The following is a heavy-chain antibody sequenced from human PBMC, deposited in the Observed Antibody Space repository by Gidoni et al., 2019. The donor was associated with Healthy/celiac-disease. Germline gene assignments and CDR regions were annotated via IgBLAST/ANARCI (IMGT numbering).Heavy chain of an antibody. CDR1: GGSISSGSYY. CDR3: ARDRGYSYGGNWFDP. Sequence: QVQLQESGPGLVKPSQTLSLTCTVSGGSISSGSYYWSWIRQPAGKGLEWIGRIYTSGSTNYNPSLKSRVTISVDTSKNQFSLKLSSVTAADTAVYYCARDRGYSYGGNWFDPWGQGTRVTVSS. D-gene: IGHD5-18*01. V-gene: IGHV4-61*02. J-gene: IGHJ5*02. CDR2: IYTSGST.